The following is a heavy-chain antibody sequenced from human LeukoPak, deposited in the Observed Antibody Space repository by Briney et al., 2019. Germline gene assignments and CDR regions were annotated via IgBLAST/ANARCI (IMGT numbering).Heavy chain of an antibody. Sequence: GGSLRLFCAASGFTFSSYAMSWVRQAPGKGREWVSAISGSGGSTYYADPVKGRFTISRDNSKNTLYLQMNSLRGEDTAVYYCAKELSSGWLSLMRPFDYWGQGTLVTVSS. CDR2: ISGSGGST. D-gene: IGHD6-19*01. CDR1: GFTFSSYA. J-gene: IGHJ4*02. CDR3: AKELSSGWLSLMRPFDY. V-gene: IGHV3-23*01.